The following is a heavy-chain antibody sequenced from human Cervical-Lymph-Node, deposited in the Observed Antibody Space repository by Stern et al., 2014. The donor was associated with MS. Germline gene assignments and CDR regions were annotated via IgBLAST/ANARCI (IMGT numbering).Heavy chain of an antibody. CDR1: GGSISSYY. CDR2: IYYSGST. V-gene: IGHV4-59*01. J-gene: IGHJ4*02. D-gene: IGHD6-13*01. Sequence: QVQLQESGPGLVKPSETLSLTCTVSGGSISSYYWSWIRQPPGKGLEWIGYIYYSGSTNYNPSLKSRVTISVDTSKNQFSLKLSSVTAADTAVYYCARVSSQQLYYYFDYWGQGTLVTVSS. CDR3: ARVSSQQLYYYFDY.